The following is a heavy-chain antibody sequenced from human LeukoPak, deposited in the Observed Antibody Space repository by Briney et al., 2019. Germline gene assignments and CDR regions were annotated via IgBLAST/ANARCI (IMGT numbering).Heavy chain of an antibody. CDR2: ISSSSSTI. Sequence: GGSLRLSCAASGFTFSSYSMNWVRQAPGEGLEWVSYISSSSSTIYYADSVKGRFTISRGNAKNSLYLQMNSLRAEDTAVYYCARGEPIVVVPAASYFDYWGQGTLVTVSS. V-gene: IGHV3-48*01. D-gene: IGHD2-2*01. CDR3: ARGEPIVVVPAASYFDY. CDR1: GFTFSSYS. J-gene: IGHJ4*02.